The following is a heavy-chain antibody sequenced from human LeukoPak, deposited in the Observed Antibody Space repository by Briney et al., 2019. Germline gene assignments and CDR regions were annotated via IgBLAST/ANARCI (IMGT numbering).Heavy chain of an antibody. Sequence: KPSETLSLTCAVYGGSFSGYYWSWIPQPPGKGLEWIGEINHSGSTNYNPSLKSRVTISVDTSKNQFSLKLRSVTAADTAVYYCASPGYCSSTSCSNWFDSWGQGTLVTVSS. CDR2: INHSGST. CDR1: GGSFSGYY. CDR3: ASPGYCSSTSCSNWFDS. V-gene: IGHV4-34*01. D-gene: IGHD2-2*01. J-gene: IGHJ5*01.